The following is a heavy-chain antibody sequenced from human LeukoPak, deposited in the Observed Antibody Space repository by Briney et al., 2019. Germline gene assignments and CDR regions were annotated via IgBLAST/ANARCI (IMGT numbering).Heavy chain of an antibody. CDR3: AREQHDSSSWYWFDP. J-gene: IGHJ5*02. D-gene: IGHD6-13*01. CDR1: GYTLTELS. Sequence: ALVKVSCEVSGYTLTELSMHWVRQAPGKGLEWMGGFDPEDGETIYAQKFQGRVTMTEDTSTDTAYMELSSLRSEDTAVYYCAREQHDSSSWYWFDPWGQGTLVTVSS. V-gene: IGHV1-24*01. CDR2: FDPEDGET.